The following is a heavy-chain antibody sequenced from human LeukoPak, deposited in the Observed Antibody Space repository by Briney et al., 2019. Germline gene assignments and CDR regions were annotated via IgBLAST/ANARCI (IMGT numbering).Heavy chain of an antibody. J-gene: IGHJ6*03. D-gene: IGHD6-6*01. CDR2: ISAYNGNT. Sequence: ASVKVSCKASGYTFTSYGISWVRQAPGQGLEWMGWISAYNGNTNYAQKLQGRVTMTTDTSTSTAYMELRSLRSDDTAVYYCARAPGDIAARALVYYYYYYYMDVWGKGTTVTVSS. CDR3: ARAPGDIAARALVYYYYYYYMDV. V-gene: IGHV1-18*01. CDR1: GYTFTSYG.